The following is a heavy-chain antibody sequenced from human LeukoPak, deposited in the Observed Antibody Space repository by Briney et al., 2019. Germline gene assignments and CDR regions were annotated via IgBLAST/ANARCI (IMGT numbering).Heavy chain of an antibody. V-gene: IGHV4-34*01. Sequence: KPSETLSLTCAVYGVSFSGYYWSWIRQPPRKGLEWVGEINLSGSTNYNPSLTSRVTISVDTSTNQFSLKLSPVTAADTAVYSCARAQSKEAGYCSGGSCSFFDPWGQRTLVTVSS. CDR2: INLSGST. J-gene: IGHJ5*02. CDR1: GVSFSGYY. CDR3: ARAQSKEAGYCSGGSCSFFDP. D-gene: IGHD2-15*01.